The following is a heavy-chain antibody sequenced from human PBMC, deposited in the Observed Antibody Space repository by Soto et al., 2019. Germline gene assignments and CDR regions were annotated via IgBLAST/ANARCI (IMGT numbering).Heavy chain of an antibody. CDR3: AELAGYCSGTSCYGNYAMDV. CDR2: INYSGNT. V-gene: IGHV4-39*01. Sequence: PSEPLSPPFTVSGAPTRSSLYNWGCIRQPTGTCLEWIGSINYSGNTYYNPSLQSRVTISVDTSKNQFSLELSSVTAADTAVYYCAELAGYCSGTSCYGNYAMDVWGQGTTATVSS. D-gene: IGHD2-2*01. CDR1: GAPTRSSLYN. J-gene: IGHJ6*02.